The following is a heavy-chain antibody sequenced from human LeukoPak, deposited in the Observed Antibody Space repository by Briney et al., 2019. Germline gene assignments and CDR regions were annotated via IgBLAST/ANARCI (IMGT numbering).Heavy chain of an antibody. CDR3: ARDPLQRLDYYYGMDV. CDR1: GGTFSSYA. J-gene: IGHJ6*02. D-gene: IGHD4-11*01. V-gene: IGHV1-69*13. CDR2: IIPIFGTA. Sequence: ASVKLSCKASGGTFSSYAISWVRQAPGQGLEWMGGIIPIFGTANYAQKFQGRVTITADESTSTAYMELSSLRSEDTAVYYCARDPLQRLDYYYGMDVWGQGTTVTVSS.